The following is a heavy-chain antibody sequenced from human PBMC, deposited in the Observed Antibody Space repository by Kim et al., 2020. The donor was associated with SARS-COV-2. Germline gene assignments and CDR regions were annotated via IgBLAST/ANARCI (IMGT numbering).Heavy chain of an antibody. J-gene: IGHJ4*02. CDR3: AKDGDSYYYDSSGYPHY. CDR2: IYSGGSST. D-gene: IGHD3-22*01. CDR1: GFTFSSYA. V-gene: IGHV3-23*03. Sequence: GGSLRLSCAASGFTFSSYAMSWVRQAPGKGLEWVSVIYSGGSSTYYADSVKGRFTISRDNSKNTLYLQMNSLRAEDTAVYYCAKDGDSYYYDSSGYPHYWGQGTLVTVSS.